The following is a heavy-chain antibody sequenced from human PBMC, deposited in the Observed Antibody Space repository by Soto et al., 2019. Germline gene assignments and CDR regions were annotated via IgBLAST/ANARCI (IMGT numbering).Heavy chain of an antibody. CDR3: TSTTPMAVAGTSGY. V-gene: IGHV3-73*01. CDR2: IRSKANSYAT. Sequence: LRLSCAAAGFTFSGSAMHWVRQASGKGLEWVGRIRSKANSYATAYAASVKGRFTISRDDSKNTAYLQMNSLKTEDTAVYYCTSTTPMAVAGTSGYWGQGTLVTVSS. CDR1: GFTFSGSA. J-gene: IGHJ4*02. D-gene: IGHD6-19*01.